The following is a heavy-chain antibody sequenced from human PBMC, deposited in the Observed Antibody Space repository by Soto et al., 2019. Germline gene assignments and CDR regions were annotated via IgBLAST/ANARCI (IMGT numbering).Heavy chain of an antibody. Sequence: QVQLLQSGPEVRKPGTSVKVSCKASGFNFVDHGFSWVRQAPGHALEWMGWISAYNGNIDYAEKFQGRVSMTTDTSTDTAYMELGSLRSDDTAVDYCVRARAATGVPFECWGQGTLVTVSS. J-gene: IGHJ4*02. V-gene: IGHV1-18*04. CDR1: GFNFVDHG. CDR2: ISAYNGNI. CDR3: VRARAATGVPFEC. D-gene: IGHD2-15*01.